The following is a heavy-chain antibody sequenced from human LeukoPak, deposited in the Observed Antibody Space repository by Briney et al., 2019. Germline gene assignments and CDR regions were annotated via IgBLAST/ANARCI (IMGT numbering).Heavy chain of an antibody. CDR1: GGSFSGYY. V-gene: IGHV4-34*01. J-gene: IGHJ4*02. CDR3: ARGKTTVTRYFDY. Sequence: SETLSLTCAVYGGSFSGYYWSWTRQPPGKGLEWIGEINHSGSTNYNPSLKSRVTISVDTSKNQFSLKLSSVTAADTAVYYCARGKTTVTRYFDYWGQGTLVTVSS. D-gene: IGHD4-17*01. CDR2: INHSGST.